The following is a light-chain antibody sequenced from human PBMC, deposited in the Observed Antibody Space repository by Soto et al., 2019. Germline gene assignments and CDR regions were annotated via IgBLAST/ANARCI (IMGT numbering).Light chain of an antibody. CDR1: KLGDKY. V-gene: IGLV3-1*01. CDR2: QDN. CDR3: QAWDSSTLGV. Sequence: SYELTQPPSVSVSTGQTASITCSGDKLGDKYACWYQQKQGQSPVLVIYQDNKRPSGIPERFSGSNSGNTATLTISGTQAMDEDDYYCQAWDSSTLGVFGTGTKVTVL. J-gene: IGLJ1*01.